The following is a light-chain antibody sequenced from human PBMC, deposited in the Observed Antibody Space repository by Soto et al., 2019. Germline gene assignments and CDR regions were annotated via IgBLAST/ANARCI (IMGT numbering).Light chain of an antibody. CDR3: QQYNNWPKT. CDR2: GAS. V-gene: IGKV3-15*01. Sequence: EIVMTQSPATLSVSPGEGATLSCRASQTVTINLAWYQQKPGQAPRLLIYGASTRATRIPARFSGSGSGTEFTLTITSLQSEDFAVYYCQQYNNWPKTFGQGTKVEIK. J-gene: IGKJ1*01. CDR1: QTVTIN.